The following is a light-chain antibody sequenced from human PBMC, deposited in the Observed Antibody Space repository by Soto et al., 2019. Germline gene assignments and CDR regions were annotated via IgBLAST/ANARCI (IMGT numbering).Light chain of an antibody. V-gene: IGKV3-20*01. CDR1: QSVSSSY. Sequence: EIVLTQSPGTLSLSPWERVTLSCRASQSVSSSYLAWYQQKPGQAPRLLIYGTSSRATGIPDRFSGSGSGTDFTLTISRLEPEDFAVYYCQQYGSSPPRTFGQGTKVEIK. CDR2: GTS. J-gene: IGKJ1*01. CDR3: QQYGSSPPRT.